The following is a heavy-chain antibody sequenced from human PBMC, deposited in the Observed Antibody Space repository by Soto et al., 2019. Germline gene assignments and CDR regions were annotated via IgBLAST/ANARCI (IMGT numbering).Heavy chain of an antibody. CDR3: ARGGAMGVDY. Sequence: PGGSLRLSCTASGFTFNTHWMHWVRQAPGKGLVRVSRIYFDGITTNYADSVKGRLTVSRDNAKNTVYLHVNTLRDEDTAVYYCARGGAMGVDYWGQGTLVTVSS. V-gene: IGHV3-74*01. J-gene: IGHJ4*02. CDR2: IYFDGITT. D-gene: IGHD1-26*01. CDR1: GFTFNTHW.